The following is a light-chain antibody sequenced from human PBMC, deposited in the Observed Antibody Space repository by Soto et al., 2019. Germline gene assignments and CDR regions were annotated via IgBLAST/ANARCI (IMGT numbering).Light chain of an antibody. CDR3: QQYGGPLT. Sequence: EIVLTQSPGTLSLSPGERATLSCRASQSVTTSLAWYQQKPDQAPRLLIYGASHRATGIPDRFSGSGSETDFTLTISRLEPEDFAVFYCQQYGGPLTFGGGTREESK. J-gene: IGKJ4*01. V-gene: IGKV3-20*01. CDR2: GAS. CDR1: QSVTTS.